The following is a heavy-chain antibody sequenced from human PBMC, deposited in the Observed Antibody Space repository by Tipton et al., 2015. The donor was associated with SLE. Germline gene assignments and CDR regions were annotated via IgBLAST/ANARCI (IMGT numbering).Heavy chain of an antibody. J-gene: IGHJ5*02. D-gene: IGHD5-12*01. CDR1: GGSISSYY. CDR2: IYYSGST. Sequence: GSLRLSCTVSGGSISSYYWSWIRQPPGKGLEWIGYIYYSGSTNYNPSLKSRVTISVDTSKNQFSLKLNSVTAADTAVYYCARGVGYEDLWGQGPLVTVSS. V-gene: IGHV4-59*01. CDR3: ARGVGYEDL.